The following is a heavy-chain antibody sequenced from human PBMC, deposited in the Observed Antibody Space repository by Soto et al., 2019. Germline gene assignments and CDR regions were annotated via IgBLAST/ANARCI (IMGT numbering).Heavy chain of an antibody. CDR2: IIPIFGTA. Sequence: SVKVSYKAPGGVYRSHPLRWLRLPPGPGLEWMGRIIPIFGTANYAQKFQGRVTLTADESTSTAYMELSSLRSEDTAVYYCARTTQGRFDYWGQGTLVTVSS. J-gene: IGHJ4*02. CDR1: GGVYRSHP. CDR3: ARTTQGRFDY. V-gene: IGHV1-69*13.